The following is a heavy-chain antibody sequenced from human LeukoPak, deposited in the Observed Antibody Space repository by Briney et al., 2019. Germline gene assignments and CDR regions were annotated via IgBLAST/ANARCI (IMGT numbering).Heavy chain of an antibody. CDR2: IYYSGST. J-gene: IGHJ4*02. D-gene: IGHD3-10*01. V-gene: IGHV4-59*12. CDR3: ARVITMVRGVKQYYFDY. Sequence: SETLSLTCTVSGGSISSYYWSWIRQPPGKGVEWIGYIYYSGSTNYNPSLKSRVTISVDTSKNQFSLKLSSVTAADTAVYYCARVITMVRGVKQYYFDYWGQGTLVTVSS. CDR1: GGSISSYY.